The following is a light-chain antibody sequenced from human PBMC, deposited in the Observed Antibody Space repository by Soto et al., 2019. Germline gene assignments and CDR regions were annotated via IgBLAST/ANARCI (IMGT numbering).Light chain of an antibody. Sequence: QTVVTQEPSLTVSPGGTVTLTCASSTGAVTSGYYPNWFQQKPGQAPRTLIYNTSNKHSWTPARFSGSLLGGKAALTLSGVQPEDEAEYYCLLYYGGAQGWVFGGGTKLTVL. J-gene: IGLJ3*02. V-gene: IGLV7-43*01. CDR1: TGAVTSGYY. CDR3: LLYYGGAQGWV. CDR2: NTS.